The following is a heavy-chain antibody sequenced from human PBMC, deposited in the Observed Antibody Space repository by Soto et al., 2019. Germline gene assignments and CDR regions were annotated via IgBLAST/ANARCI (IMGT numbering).Heavy chain of an antibody. Sequence: PSETLSLTCAVYGGSFSGYYWSWIRQPPGKGLEWIGEINHSGSTNYNPSLKSRVTISVDTSKNQFSLKLSSVTAADTAVYYCERGLHYYGSGPLFDYWGQGTLVTVSS. J-gene: IGHJ4*02. CDR1: GGSFSGYY. CDR3: ERGLHYYGSGPLFDY. CDR2: INHSGST. D-gene: IGHD3-10*01. V-gene: IGHV4-34*01.